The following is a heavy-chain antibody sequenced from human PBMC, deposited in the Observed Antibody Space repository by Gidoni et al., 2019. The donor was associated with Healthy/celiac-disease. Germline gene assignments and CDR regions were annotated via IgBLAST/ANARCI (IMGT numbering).Heavy chain of an antibody. CDR2: ISWDGGST. CDR3: AKAEGSGRQNDAFDI. V-gene: IGHV3-43*01. J-gene: IGHJ3*02. D-gene: IGHD3-10*01. Sequence: EVQLVESGGVVVQPGVSLRLSCAASGFTFADYTMHWVRQAPGKGLEWVSLISWDGGSTYYADSVKGRFTISRDNSKNSLYLQMNSLRTEDTALYYCAKAEGSGRQNDAFDIWGQGTMVTVSS. CDR1: GFTFADYT.